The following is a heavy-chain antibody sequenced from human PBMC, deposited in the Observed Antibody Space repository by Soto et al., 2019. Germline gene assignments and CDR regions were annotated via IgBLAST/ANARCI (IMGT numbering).Heavy chain of an antibody. D-gene: IGHD6-19*01. V-gene: IGHV3-9*01. CDR2: ISWNSGSI. J-gene: IGHJ3*02. CDR1: GFTFDDYA. Sequence: GGSLRLSCAASGFTFDDYAMHWVRQAPGKGLEWVSGISWNSGSIGYADSVKGRFTISRDNAKNSLYLQMNSLRAEGTALYYCAKGRIAVAGGAFDIWGQGTMVTVSS. CDR3: AKGRIAVAGGAFDI.